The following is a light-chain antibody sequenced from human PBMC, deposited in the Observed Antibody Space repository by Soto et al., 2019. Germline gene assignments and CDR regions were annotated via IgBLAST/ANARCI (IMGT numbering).Light chain of an antibody. CDR3: SSYSISTAYL. CDR1: SSDIGAYNY. Sequence: QSVLTQPASVSGSPGQSITISCTGTSSDIGAYNYVSWYQQYPGKAPKLMIYGVTNRPSGVSNRFSGSKTGNTASLTISGLQAEDEADYFCSSYSISTAYLFGTGTKVTVL. V-gene: IGLV2-14*01. J-gene: IGLJ1*01. CDR2: GVT.